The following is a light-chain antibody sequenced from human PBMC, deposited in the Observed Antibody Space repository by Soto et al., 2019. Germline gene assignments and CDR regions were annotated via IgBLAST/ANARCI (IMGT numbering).Light chain of an antibody. CDR1: SSDVGSYNL. CDR2: EVS. V-gene: IGLV2-23*02. J-gene: IGLJ1*01. Sequence: QSVLTQPASVSGAPGQAITISCTETSSDVGSYNLVSWYQQHPGKAPKLMIYEVSKRPSGVSNRFSGSKSGNTASLTISGLQAEDEADYYCCSYAGSSTSYVFGTGTRSPS. CDR3: CSYAGSSTSYV.